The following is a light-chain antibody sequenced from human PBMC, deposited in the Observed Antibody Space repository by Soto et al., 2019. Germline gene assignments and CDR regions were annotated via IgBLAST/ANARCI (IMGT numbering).Light chain of an antibody. J-gene: IGKJ1*01. V-gene: IGKV3-15*01. CDR1: QSVSRN. CDR3: QQYNNWPPWT. Sequence: EIVMTQSPVTLSVSPGERATLSCRASQSVSRNLAWYQQKPGQAPRLLIYGASTRATGIPARFSGSGSGTDFTLTISSLQSEDFAVYYCQQYNNWPPWTFGQGTKV. CDR2: GAS.